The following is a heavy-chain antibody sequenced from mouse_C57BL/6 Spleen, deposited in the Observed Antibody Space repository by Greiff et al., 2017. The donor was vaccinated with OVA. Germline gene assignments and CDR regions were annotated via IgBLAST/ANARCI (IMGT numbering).Heavy chain of an antibody. D-gene: IGHD2-12*01. V-gene: IGHV1-52*01. Sequence: QVQLKQPGAELVRPGSSVKLSCKASGYTFTSYWMHWVKQRPIQGLEWIGNIDPSDSETHYNQKFKDKATLTVDKSSSTAYMQLSSLTSEDSAVYYCASQLLYQIPHYAMDYWGQGTSVTVSS. CDR1: GYTFTSYW. CDR3: ASQLLYQIPHYAMDY. J-gene: IGHJ4*01. CDR2: IDPSDSET.